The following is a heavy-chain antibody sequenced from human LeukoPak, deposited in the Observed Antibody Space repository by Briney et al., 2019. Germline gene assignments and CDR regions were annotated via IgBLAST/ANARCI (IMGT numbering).Heavy chain of an antibody. Sequence: GGSLRLSCAASEFTFFTYWMSWVRQAPGKGLEWVSAISGSGGSTYYADSVKGRFTISRDNSKNTLYLQMNSLRAEDTAVYYCAKDLAVTGGYWGQGTLVTVSS. CDR1: EFTFFTYW. D-gene: IGHD2-21*02. J-gene: IGHJ4*02. CDR3: AKDLAVTGGY. V-gene: IGHV3-23*01. CDR2: ISGSGGST.